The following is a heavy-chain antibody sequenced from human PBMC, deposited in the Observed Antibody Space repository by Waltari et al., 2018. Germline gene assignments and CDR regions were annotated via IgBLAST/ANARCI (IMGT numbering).Heavy chain of an antibody. D-gene: IGHD6-13*01. CDR2: INPDGSIT. CDR1: GFMLSSYW. Sequence: EVQLVESGGGLVQPGGSLRLSCAASGFMLSSYWMHWVRQAPGKGLVSVSNINPDGSITRYADSVKGRFTISRDNAKNTLFLQMNSLRGEDTAVYYCVMYSSTFLGDCWGQGTLVNVSS. J-gene: IGHJ4*02. CDR3: VMYSSTFLGDC. V-gene: IGHV3-74*01.